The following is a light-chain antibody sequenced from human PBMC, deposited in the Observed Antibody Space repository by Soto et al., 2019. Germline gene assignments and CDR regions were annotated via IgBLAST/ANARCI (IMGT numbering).Light chain of an antibody. CDR3: QQYGSSPRYT. V-gene: IGKV3-20*01. CDR2: GAS. Sequence: EIVLTQSPGTLSLSPGKRATLSCRASQSVYRNYLAWYQQKPGQAPRLLIYGASSRATGIPDRFSGSGSGTDFTLTISRLEPEDFAVYYCQQYGSSPRYTFAQGTKLEI. J-gene: IGKJ2*01. CDR1: QSVYRNY.